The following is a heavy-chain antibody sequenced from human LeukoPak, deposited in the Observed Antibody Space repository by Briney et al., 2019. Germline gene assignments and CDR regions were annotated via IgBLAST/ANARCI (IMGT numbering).Heavy chain of an antibody. CDR1: GGSISSYY. CDR2: IYSMGST. V-gene: IGHV4-59*01. J-gene: IGHJ4*02. D-gene: IGHD3-22*01. Sequence: SQTLSLTCTVPGGSISSYYWSWIRQSPRKGLEWIGHIYSMGSTNYNPSLKSRVTISIDTSKNQFSLKLSSVTAADTALYYSARNYDNSGSTAFGYWGRGTLVTVSS. CDR3: ARNYDNSGSTAFGY.